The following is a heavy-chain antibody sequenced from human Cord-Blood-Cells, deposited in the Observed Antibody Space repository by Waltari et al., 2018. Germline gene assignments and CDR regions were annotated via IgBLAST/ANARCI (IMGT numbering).Heavy chain of an antibody. D-gene: IGHD6-19*01. V-gene: IGHV3-53*01. Sequence: EVQLVESGGGLIQPGGSLRLSCAASGFTVSGNYMSWVRQAPGKGLEWVSVIYSGGSTYYADSVKGRFTISRDNSKNTLYLQMNSLRAEDTAVYYCAREAYGSGWYYFDYWGRGTLVTVSS. J-gene: IGHJ4*02. CDR1: GFTVSGNY. CDR3: AREAYGSGWYYFDY. CDR2: IYSGGST.